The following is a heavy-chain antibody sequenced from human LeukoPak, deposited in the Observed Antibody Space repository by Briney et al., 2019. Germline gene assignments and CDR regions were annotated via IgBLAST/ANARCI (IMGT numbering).Heavy chain of an antibody. V-gene: IGHV3-21*01. CDR2: ISSSSSYI. J-gene: IGHJ4*02. Sequence: GGSLRLSCAASGFTFSSYSMNWVRQAPGKGLEWVSSISSSSSYIYYADSVKGRFTISRDNAKNSLYLQMNSLRAEDTAVYYCARVTDYYYGSGSLDYWGQGTLVTVSS. CDR1: GFTFSSYS. CDR3: ARVTDYYYGSGSLDY. D-gene: IGHD3-10*01.